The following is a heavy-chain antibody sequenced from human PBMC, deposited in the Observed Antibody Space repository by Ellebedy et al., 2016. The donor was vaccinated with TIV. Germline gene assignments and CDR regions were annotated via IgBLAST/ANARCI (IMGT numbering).Heavy chain of an antibody. CDR2: VNHSGST. Sequence: SETLSLTXAVYSGSFSGYYWTWIRQSPGNGLEWIGEVNHSGSTNYNPSFQSRVAISVDTSKNQFSLKVTSVTATDTAVYYCAREAEILTGLGDWGQGTLVTVSS. CDR1: SGSFSGYY. D-gene: IGHD3-9*01. CDR3: AREAEILTGLGD. J-gene: IGHJ4*02. V-gene: IGHV4-34*01.